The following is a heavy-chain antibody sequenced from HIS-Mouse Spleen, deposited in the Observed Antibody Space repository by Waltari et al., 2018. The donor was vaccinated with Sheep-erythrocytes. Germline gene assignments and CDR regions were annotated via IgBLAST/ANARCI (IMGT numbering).Heavy chain of an antibody. CDR3: ARAGYSGEYYFDY. CDR1: GFTFSSYS. D-gene: IGHD5-12*01. CDR2: ISSSISYI. Sequence: EVQLVESGGGLVKPGGSLRLSCAASGFTFSSYSMNWVRQAPGKGLGWVSSISSSISYIYYADAVKGRVTISRDNAKNSLYLQMNSLRAEDTAVYYCARAGYSGEYYFDYWGQGTLVTVSS. V-gene: IGHV3-21*01. J-gene: IGHJ4*02.